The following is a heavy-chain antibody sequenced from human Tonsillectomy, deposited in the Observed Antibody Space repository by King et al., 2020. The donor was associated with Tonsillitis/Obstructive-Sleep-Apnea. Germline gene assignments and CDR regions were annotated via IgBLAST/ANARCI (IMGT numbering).Heavy chain of an antibody. V-gene: IGHV3-30*03. CDR3: ARLDY. Sequence: VQLVESGGGMVQPGGSLRLSCVASGFTFNKYAMHWVRQAPGKGLEWVAVVSYDGSNTYVVDSVKGRFTISRDNSKNTVYLQMNSLRGDDTAVYYCARLDYWGQGTLVTVSS. CDR2: VSYDGSNT. J-gene: IGHJ4*02. CDR1: GFTFNKYA.